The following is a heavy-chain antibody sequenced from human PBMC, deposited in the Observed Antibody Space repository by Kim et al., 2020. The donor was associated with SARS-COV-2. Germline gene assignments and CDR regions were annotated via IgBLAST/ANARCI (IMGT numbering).Heavy chain of an antibody. V-gene: IGHV3-53*01. J-gene: IGHJ1*01. Sequence: GSTYYADSVEDRFTISRDNSKNTLYLQMNSLRAEDTAVYYCARGINYFQHWGQGTLVTVSS. CDR2: GST. D-gene: IGHD3-10*01. CDR3: ARGINYFQH.